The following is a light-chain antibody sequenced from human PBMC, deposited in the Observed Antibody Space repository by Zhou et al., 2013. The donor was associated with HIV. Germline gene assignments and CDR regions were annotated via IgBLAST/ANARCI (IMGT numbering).Light chain of an antibody. V-gene: IGKV1D-12*01. CDR1: QGISKW. J-gene: IGKJ5*01. CDR3: QQSYSTPPT. Sequence: DIQMTQSPSSVSASVGDRITITCRASQGISKWLAWYQQKPGKAPKLLIYGASSLQSGVPSRFSGSGFGTEFSLSISSLQPEDSATYYCQQSYSTPPTFGQGTRLEI. CDR2: GAS.